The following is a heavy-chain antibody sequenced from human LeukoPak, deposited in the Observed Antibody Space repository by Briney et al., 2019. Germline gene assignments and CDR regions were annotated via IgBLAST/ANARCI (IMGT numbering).Heavy chain of an antibody. CDR3: AKDSQVISTYYFDY. V-gene: IGHV3-23*01. J-gene: IGHJ4*02. CDR1: GITLSNYG. Sequence: GGSLRLSCAVSGITLSNYGMSWVRQAPGKGLEWVAGISGSGGSTYYADSVKGRFTVSRDNPKNTLYLQMNSLRAEDTAVYYCAKDSQVISTYYFDYWGQGTLVTVSS. D-gene: IGHD2-21*01. CDR2: ISGSGGST.